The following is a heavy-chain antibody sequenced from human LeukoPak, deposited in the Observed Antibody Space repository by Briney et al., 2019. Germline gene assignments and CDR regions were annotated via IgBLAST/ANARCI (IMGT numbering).Heavy chain of an antibody. D-gene: IGHD2-21*02. Sequence: SETLSLTCAAYGGSLSGYYWSWIRQPPGKGLEWVGNIYYTGSTNYNPSLKSRVTISVDTSKNQFSLRLSSVTAADTAVYYCARRVTSNWFDPWGQGTLVTVSS. V-gene: IGHV4-59*08. CDR2: IYYTGST. CDR1: GGSLSGYY. J-gene: IGHJ5*02. CDR3: ARRVTSNWFDP.